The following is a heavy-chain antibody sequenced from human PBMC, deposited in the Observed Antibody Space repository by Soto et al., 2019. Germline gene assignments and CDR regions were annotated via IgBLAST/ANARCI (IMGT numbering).Heavy chain of an antibody. CDR3: ARGKSRDAYNPLGY. D-gene: IGHD1-1*01. CDR1: GFSFASYA. Sequence: PGGSLRLSCEASGFSFASYAMSWVRRAPGRGLQWASVIYTAGPTYYADSVKGRFTISRDESKNTLYFQMDNLRAEDTATYYCARGKSRDAYNPLGYWGPGTLVTVSS. CDR2: IYTAGPT. J-gene: IGHJ4*02. V-gene: IGHV3-23*03.